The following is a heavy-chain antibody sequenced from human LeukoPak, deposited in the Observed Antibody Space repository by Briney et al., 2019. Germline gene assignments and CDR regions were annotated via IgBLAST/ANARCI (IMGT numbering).Heavy chain of an antibody. Sequence: GASVKVSCKASGYTFTGYYMHWVRQAPGQGLEWMGWINPNSGGTNYAPKFRGRVSMTRDTSISTAYMELSRLRSDDTAVYYCARGVDTAMLIYFYYYMDVWVKGTTVTVSS. D-gene: IGHD5-18*01. CDR2: INPNSGGT. CDR1: GYTFTGYY. CDR3: ARGVDTAMLIYFYYYMDV. J-gene: IGHJ6*03. V-gene: IGHV1-2*02.